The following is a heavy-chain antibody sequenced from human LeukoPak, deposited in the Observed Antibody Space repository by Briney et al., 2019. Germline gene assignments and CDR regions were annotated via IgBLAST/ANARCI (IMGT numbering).Heavy chain of an antibody. CDR3: AKGSAYCTNGVCYPPFDY. J-gene: IGHJ4*02. Sequence: GGSLRLSCAASGFTFSSYGMTWVRQAPGKGLEWVSFISRGGDNTYYADSVKGRFTIYRDNSKNTLYLQMNSLRAEDTAVYYCAKGSAYCTNGVCYPPFDYWGQGTLVTVSS. CDR2: ISRGGDNT. CDR1: GFTFSSYG. D-gene: IGHD2-8*01. V-gene: IGHV3-23*01.